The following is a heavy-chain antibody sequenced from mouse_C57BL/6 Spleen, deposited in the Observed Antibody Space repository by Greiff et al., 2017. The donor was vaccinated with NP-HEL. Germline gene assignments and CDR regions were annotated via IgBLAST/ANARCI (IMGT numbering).Heavy chain of an antibody. D-gene: IGHD2-5*01. J-gene: IGHJ2*01. CDR1: GYAFSSSW. V-gene: IGHV1-82*01. CDR2: IYPGDGDT. CDR3: ASQEVYSNFYYFDY. Sequence: VQLQQSGPELVKPGASVKISCKASGYAFSSSWMNWVKQRPGKGLEWIGRIYPGDGDTNYNGKFKGKATLTADKSSSTAYMQLSSLTSEDSAVYFCASQEVYSNFYYFDYWGQGTTLTVSS.